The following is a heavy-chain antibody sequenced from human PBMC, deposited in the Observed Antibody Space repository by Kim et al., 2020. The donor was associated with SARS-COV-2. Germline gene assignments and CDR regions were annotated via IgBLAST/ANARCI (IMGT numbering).Heavy chain of an antibody. J-gene: IGHJ2*01. CDR2: TYYRSKWYN. CDR1: GDSVSSNSAA. Sequence: SQTLSLTCAISGDSVSSNSAAWNWIRQSPSRGLEWLGRTYYRSKWYNDYAVSVKSRITINPDTSKNQFSLQLNSVTPEDTAVYYCARGTRRYSCSWHTYWYFDLWGRGTLVTVSS. CDR3: ARGTRRYSCSWHTYWYFDL. D-gene: IGHD6-13*01. V-gene: IGHV6-1*01.